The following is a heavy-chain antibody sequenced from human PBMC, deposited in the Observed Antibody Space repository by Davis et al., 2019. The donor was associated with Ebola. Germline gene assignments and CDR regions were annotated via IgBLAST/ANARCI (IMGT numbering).Heavy chain of an antibody. CDR3: ARGPGSV. CDR1: GFIFSHYW. CDR2: IKQDGSEK. D-gene: IGHD3-10*01. Sequence: GESLKISCAASGFIFSHYWMSWVRQAPGKGLEWVANIKQDGSEKYYVDSVKGRFTISRDNAKNSLYLQMNSLRAEDTAVYYCARGPGSVWGQGTTVTVSS. J-gene: IGHJ6*02. V-gene: IGHV3-7*03.